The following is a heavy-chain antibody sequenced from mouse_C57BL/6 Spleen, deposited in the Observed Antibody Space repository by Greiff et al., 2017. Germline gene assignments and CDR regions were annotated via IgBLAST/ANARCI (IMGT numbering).Heavy chain of an antibody. CDR1: GYTFTDYY. D-gene: IGHD2-5*01. J-gene: IGHJ2*01. CDR3: ARRGYSNYGYFDY. V-gene: IGHV1-26*01. Sequence: EVQLQQSGPELVKPGASVKISCKASGYTFTDYYMNWVKQSHGKSLEWIGDINPNNGGTSYNQKFKGKATLTVDKSSSTAYMELRSLTSEDSAVYYCARRGYSNYGYFDYWGQGTTLTVSS. CDR2: INPNNGGT.